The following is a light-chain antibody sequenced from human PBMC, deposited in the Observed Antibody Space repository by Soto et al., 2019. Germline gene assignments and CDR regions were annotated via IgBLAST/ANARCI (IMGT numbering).Light chain of an antibody. CDR1: SSDIGTYDY. CDR3: CSYGGGNNFYD. CDR2: EVS. V-gene: IGLV2-8*01. J-gene: IGLJ1*01. Sequence: QSPLTQPPSASGSPGQSVTISCTGTSSDIGTYDYVSWYQHLPDKAPKLIIYEVSKRPSGVPDRFSGSKSGNTASLTVSGLQAEDEGDYYCCSYGGGNNFYDFGTGTKVNVL.